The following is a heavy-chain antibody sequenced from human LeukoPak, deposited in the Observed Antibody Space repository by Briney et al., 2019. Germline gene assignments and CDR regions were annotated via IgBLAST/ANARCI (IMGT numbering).Heavy chain of an antibody. CDR3: AREEYSSSPIDY. V-gene: IGHV4-31*03. CDR1: GGSVSSGGYY. D-gene: IGHD6-6*01. Sequence: SQTLSLTCTVSGGSVSSGGYYWSWIRQHPGKGLEWIGYIYYSGSTYYNPSLKSRVTISVDTSKNQFSLKLSSVTAADTAVYYCAREEYSSSPIDYWGQGTLVTVSS. J-gene: IGHJ4*02. CDR2: IYYSGST.